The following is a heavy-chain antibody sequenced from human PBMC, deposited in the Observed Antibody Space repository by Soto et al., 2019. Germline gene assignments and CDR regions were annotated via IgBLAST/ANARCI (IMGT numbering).Heavy chain of an antibody. CDR3: AASYGSGYRAFDY. Sequence: ASVKVSCKASGYTFSFYTINWVRQAPGLGLEWVGRINPIVSMSNYAQKFQGRVSMTADKSTSTAYMELRSLRSDDTAMYFCAASYGSGYRAFDYWGQGALVTSPQ. CDR1: GYTFSFYT. V-gene: IGHV1-69*02. D-gene: IGHD3-10*01. CDR2: INPIVSMS. J-gene: IGHJ4*02.